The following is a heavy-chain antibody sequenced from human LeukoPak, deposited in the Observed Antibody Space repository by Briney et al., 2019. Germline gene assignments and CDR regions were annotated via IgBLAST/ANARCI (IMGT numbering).Heavy chain of an antibody. D-gene: IGHD3-3*01. CDR2: IYTSGST. CDR1: GGSISSGSYY. J-gene: IGHJ3*02. V-gene: IGHV4-61*02. Sequence: SQTLSLTCTVSGGSISSGSYYWSWIRQPAGKGLEWIGRIYTSGSTNYNPSLKSRVTISVDTSKNQFSLKLSSVTAADTAVYYCARALKSAHAFDIWGQGTMVTVSS. CDR3: ARALKSAHAFDI.